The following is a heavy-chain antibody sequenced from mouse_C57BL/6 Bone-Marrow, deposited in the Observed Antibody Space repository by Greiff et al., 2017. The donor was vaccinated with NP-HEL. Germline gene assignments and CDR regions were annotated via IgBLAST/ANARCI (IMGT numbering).Heavy chain of an antibody. CDR3: ARYMNYGSSYHWYFDV. CDR2: IRNKANGYTT. J-gene: IGHJ1*03. CDR1: GFTFTDYY. Sequence: DVQLVESGGGLVQPGGSLSLSCAASGFTFTDYYMSWVRQPPGKALEWLGFIRNKANGYTTEYSASVKGRFTISRDNSQSILYLQMNALRAEDSATYYCARYMNYGSSYHWYFDVWGTGTTVTVSS. V-gene: IGHV7-3*01. D-gene: IGHD1-1*01.